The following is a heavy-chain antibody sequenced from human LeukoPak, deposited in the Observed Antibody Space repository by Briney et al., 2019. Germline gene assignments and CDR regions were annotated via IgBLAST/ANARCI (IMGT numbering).Heavy chain of an antibody. CDR1: GYTFTSYG. J-gene: IGHJ4*02. V-gene: IGHV1-18*01. CDR2: ISAYNGNT. Sequence: ASVKLSCKASGYTFTSYGISWVRQAPGQGLEWMGWISAYNGNTNYAQKLQGRVTMTKDTSTSTAYMELRSLRSDDTAVYYCARDGLLTIVVVPAALGSFDYWGQGTLVTVSS. CDR3: ARDGLLTIVVVPAALGSFDY. D-gene: IGHD2-2*01.